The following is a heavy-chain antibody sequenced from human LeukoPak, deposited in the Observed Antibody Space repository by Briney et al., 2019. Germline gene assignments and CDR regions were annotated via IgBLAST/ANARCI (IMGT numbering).Heavy chain of an antibody. V-gene: IGHV3-11*01. CDR1: GFTFSDYY. J-gene: IGHJ5*02. D-gene: IGHD6-19*01. CDR3: ARGSRPPIAVAGTGWFGP. CDR2: ISSSGSTI. Sequence: PGGSLRLSCAASGFTFSDYYMSWIRQAPGKGLEWVSYISSSGSTIYYADSVKGRFTISRDNAKNSLYLQMNSLRAEDTAVYYCARGSRPPIAVAGTGWFGPWGQGTLVTVSS.